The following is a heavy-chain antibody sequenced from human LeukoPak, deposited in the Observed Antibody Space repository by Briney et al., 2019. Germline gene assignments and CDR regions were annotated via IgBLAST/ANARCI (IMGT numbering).Heavy chain of an antibody. Sequence: SVKVSCKASGGTFSSYAISWVRQAPGPGLEWMGGITPIFGTANYAQKFQGRVTITADESTSTAYMELSSLRSEDTAVYYCAGPPTSQWRVLSPPLNYYYYYGMDVWGQGTTVTVSS. D-gene: IGHD6-19*01. V-gene: IGHV1-69*13. J-gene: IGHJ6*02. CDR2: ITPIFGTA. CDR1: GGTFSSYA. CDR3: AGPPTSQWRVLSPPLNYYYYYGMDV.